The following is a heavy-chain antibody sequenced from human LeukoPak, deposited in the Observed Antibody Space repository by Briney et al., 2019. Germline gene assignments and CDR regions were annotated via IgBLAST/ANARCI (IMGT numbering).Heavy chain of an antibody. V-gene: IGHV3-23*01. Sequence: PGGSLRLSCAASGFTFSSYAMSWVRQAPGKGLEWVSAISGSGGGTYYADSVKGRFTISRDNSKNTLYLQMNSLRAEDTAVYYCPNPHSYDSSGYYYRGADYWGQGTLVTVSS. D-gene: IGHD3-22*01. J-gene: IGHJ4*02. CDR3: PNPHSYDSSGYYYRGADY. CDR2: ISGSGGGT. CDR1: GFTFSSYA.